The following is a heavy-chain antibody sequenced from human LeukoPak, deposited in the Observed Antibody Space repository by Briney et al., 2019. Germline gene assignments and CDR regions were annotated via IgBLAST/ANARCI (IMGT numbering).Heavy chain of an antibody. V-gene: IGHV3-23*01. CDR2: ISGSGGST. CDR1: GFTFSNYA. CDR3: AKDSTSYYDFWSALDY. Sequence: GGSLRLSCAASGFTFSNYAMNWVRQAPGKGLEWVSAISGSGGSTYYADSVKGRFTISRDNSKNTLYLQMNRLRAEDTAVYYCAKDSTSYYDFWSALDYWGQGTLVTVSS. J-gene: IGHJ4*02. D-gene: IGHD3-3*01.